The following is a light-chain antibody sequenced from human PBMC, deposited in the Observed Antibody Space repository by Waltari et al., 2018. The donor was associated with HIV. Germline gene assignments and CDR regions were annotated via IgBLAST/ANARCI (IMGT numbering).Light chain of an antibody. V-gene: IGKV4-1*01. J-gene: IGKJ4*01. CDR1: QNVFYSSNNRNY. CDR3: QQTYTIPPT. Sequence: DIVMTQSPDSLAVSLGERATIQCKSIQNVFYSSNNRNYLRWYQQKAGQPPKLIIYWASSRQAGVPDRVSGSGSGTDFTLTISSLQAEDVAVYFCQQTYTIPPTFGGGTKVEIK. CDR2: WAS.